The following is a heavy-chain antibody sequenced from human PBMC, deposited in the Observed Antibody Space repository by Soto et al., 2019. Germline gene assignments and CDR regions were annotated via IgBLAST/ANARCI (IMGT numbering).Heavy chain of an antibody. CDR1: GYSISSSNW. Sequence: QVQLQESGPGLVKHSDTLSLTCAVSGYSISSSNWWGWIRQPPGKGLEWIGYIYYSGTTYYNPSLKSRVTMSVDTSKTQFSLKLTSVTAVDTAVYYCASREIQGPIDYWGQGTLVTVSS. CDR2: IYYSGTT. D-gene: IGHD1-26*01. J-gene: IGHJ4*02. CDR3: ASREIQGPIDY. V-gene: IGHV4-28*01.